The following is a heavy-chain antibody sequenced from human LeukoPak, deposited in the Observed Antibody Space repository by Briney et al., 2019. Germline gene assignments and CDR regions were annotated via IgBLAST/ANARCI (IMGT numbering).Heavy chain of an antibody. CDR3: ARHRAVRDSYGQASVY. Sequence: GESLKISCKGSGYSFTSYWIGWVRQMPGKGLEWMGIIYPGDSDTRYSPSFQGQVTISADKSISTAYLQWSSLKALDTAMYYCARHRAVRDSYGQASVYWGQGTLVTVSS. CDR2: IYPGDSDT. J-gene: IGHJ4*02. D-gene: IGHD5-18*01. CDR1: GYSFTSYW. V-gene: IGHV5-51*01.